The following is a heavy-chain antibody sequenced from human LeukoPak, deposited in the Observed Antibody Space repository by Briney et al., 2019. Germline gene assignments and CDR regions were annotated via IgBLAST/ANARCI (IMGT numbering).Heavy chain of an antibody. CDR1: GFTFSSNA. J-gene: IGHJ4*02. CDR2: ISYDGVVK. Sequence: GGSLRLSCAASGFTFSSNAKHWVRQAPGKGLEWVAFISYDGVVKYYVDSVRGRFTISRDNSKNTLYLQMNSLRAEDTAVYYCAKDLATKYSLDHWGQGALVTVSS. CDR3: AKDLATKYSLDH. V-gene: IGHV3-30*18. D-gene: IGHD1-26*01.